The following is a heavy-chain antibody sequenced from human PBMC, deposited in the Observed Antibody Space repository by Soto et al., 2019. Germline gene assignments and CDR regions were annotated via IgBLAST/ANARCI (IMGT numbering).Heavy chain of an antibody. CDR2: IYHSGNT. V-gene: IGHV4-4*02. CDR3: ARDKVSTVTTSFDY. CDR1: GGSISSSNW. J-gene: IGHJ4*02. D-gene: IGHD4-17*01. Sequence: GSLSLTCAVSGGSISSSNWWSWVRQPPGKGLEWIGEIYHSGNTNYNPSLKSRVTISVDKSKNQFSLKLSSVTAADTAVYYCARDKVSTVTTSFDYWGQGTLVTVSS.